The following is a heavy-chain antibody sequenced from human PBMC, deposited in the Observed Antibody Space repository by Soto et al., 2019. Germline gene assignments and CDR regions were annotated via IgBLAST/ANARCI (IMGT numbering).Heavy chain of an antibody. J-gene: IGHJ6*02. Sequence: EVQVLESGGGSVQPGGSLRLSCAASGFPFSMFAMNWVRQAPGKGLEWVSGIRGSGGGTYYADSVKGRFTISRDDSRNMLYREMNTLRGEDTAVYYCAKASGRVHYGMRVWGQGTTVTVSS. CDR2: IRGSGGGT. CDR1: GFPFSMFA. V-gene: IGHV3-23*01. CDR3: AKASGRVHYGMRV. D-gene: IGHD3-10*01.